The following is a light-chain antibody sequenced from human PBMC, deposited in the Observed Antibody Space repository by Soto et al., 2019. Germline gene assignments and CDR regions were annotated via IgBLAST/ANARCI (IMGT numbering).Light chain of an antibody. Sequence: QSALTQPASVSGSPGQPITISCTGTSSDVGSYNLVSWYQQHPGKAPKLMIYEVSKRPSGVSNRFSGSKSGNTASLTISGLQAEDEADYYCCSYAGSSTSGDAFGTGTRSPS. CDR2: EVS. V-gene: IGLV2-23*02. CDR1: SSDVGSYNL. J-gene: IGLJ1*01. CDR3: CSYAGSSTSGDA.